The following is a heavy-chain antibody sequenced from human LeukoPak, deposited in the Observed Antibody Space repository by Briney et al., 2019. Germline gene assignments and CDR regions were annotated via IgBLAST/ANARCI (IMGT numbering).Heavy chain of an antibody. CDR1: GFTFSDYY. D-gene: IGHD6-13*01. Sequence: KPGGSLRLSCAASGFTFSDYYMSWIRQAPGKGLEWVSYISSSGSTIYYADSVKGRFTISRDNAKNSLYLQMNSLRAEDTAVYYCARLYSSSWYIHYYYYMDVWGKGTTVTISS. V-gene: IGHV3-11*01. CDR3: ARLYSSSWYIHYYYYMDV. J-gene: IGHJ6*03. CDR2: ISSSGSTI.